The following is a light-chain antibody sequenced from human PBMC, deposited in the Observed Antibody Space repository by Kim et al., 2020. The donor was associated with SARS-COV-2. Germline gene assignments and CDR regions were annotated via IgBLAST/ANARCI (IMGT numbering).Light chain of an antibody. J-gene: IGKJ2*01. CDR1: QSFSSSY. CDR2: GAY. V-gene: IGKV3-20*01. CDR3: QHYGDSAYT. Sequence: EVVLTQSPGTLSLSPGERATLSCRASQSFSSSYLAWYLQTPGQAPRLLIYGAYIRATGIPDRFSGSGSGTDFTLTISSLAPEDFAVYYCQHYGDSAYTFGQGTKLEL.